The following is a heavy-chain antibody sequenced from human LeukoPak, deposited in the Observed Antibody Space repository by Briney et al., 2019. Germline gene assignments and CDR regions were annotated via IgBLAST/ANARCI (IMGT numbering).Heavy chain of an antibody. Sequence: SETLSLTCTVSGDSISGNYWSWIRQPPGKGLEWIGYIHYSGSTSYNPSLKSRVTMSVDTSKNQFSLKLSSVTAADTAVYYCARPSGYSYGYFFYWGQGTLATVSS. CDR2: IHYSGST. V-gene: IGHV4-59*12. CDR1: GDSISGNY. CDR3: ARPSGYSYGYFFY. D-gene: IGHD5-18*01. J-gene: IGHJ4*02.